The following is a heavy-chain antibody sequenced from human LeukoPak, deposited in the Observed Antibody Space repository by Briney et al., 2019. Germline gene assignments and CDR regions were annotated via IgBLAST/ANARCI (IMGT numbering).Heavy chain of an antibody. Sequence: GGSLRLSCAASGFTFSSYAMSWVRQAPGKGLEWVSAISGSGGSTYYADFVKGRFTISRDNSKNTLYLQMNSLRAEDTAVYYCAKSYRLNDYGDYQDAFDIWGQGTMVTVSS. V-gene: IGHV3-23*01. CDR1: GFTFSSYA. J-gene: IGHJ3*02. D-gene: IGHD4-17*01. CDR3: AKSYRLNDYGDYQDAFDI. CDR2: ISGSGGST.